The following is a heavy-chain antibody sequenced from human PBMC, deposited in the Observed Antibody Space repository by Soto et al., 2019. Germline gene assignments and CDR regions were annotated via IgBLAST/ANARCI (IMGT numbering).Heavy chain of an antibody. D-gene: IGHD1-1*01. Sequence: QLQLQESGPGLVKPSETLPLTCSVSGGSISSSGYNWGWIRQPPGKGLEWIGSFYYGGSPYYNPSLKSRVTISVDTSKNQFSLNLRSVTAADTAVYYCARLPRRRTREDVDYGGQGTLAAVSS. CDR2: FYYGGSP. CDR1: GGSISSSGYN. J-gene: IGHJ4*02. CDR3: ARLPRRRTREDVDY. V-gene: IGHV4-39*01.